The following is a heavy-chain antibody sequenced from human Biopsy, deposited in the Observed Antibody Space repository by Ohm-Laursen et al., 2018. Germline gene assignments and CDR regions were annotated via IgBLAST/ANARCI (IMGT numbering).Heavy chain of an antibody. J-gene: IGHJ3*02. CDR1: GGSISSYY. D-gene: IGHD3-10*01. Sequence: SQTLSLTWTVSGGSISSYYWTWIRQPPGKEREWFGEVYYSGSTNGTPSLKSGATILVDTSKNRSPLRRNFGTAEATAFYYSGSTHRTPSLKSRVTILVDTSKNQFSLRLNSVTAADTAVYYCGRREVVITHDAFDTWGQGTMVTVSS. CDR3: GSTHRTPSLKSRVTILVDTSKNQFSLRLNSVTAADTAVYYCGRREVVITHDAFDT. CDR2: VYYSGST. V-gene: IGHV4-59*08.